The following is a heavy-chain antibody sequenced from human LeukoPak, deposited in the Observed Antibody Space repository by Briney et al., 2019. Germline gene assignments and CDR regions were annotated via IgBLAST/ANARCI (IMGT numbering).Heavy chain of an antibody. J-gene: IGHJ4*02. CDR3: ARDHYGDYPGY. CDR2: ISYDGSNK. D-gene: IGHD4-17*01. V-gene: IGHV3-30-3*01. Sequence: GGSLRLSCAASGFTFSSYAMHWVRQAPGKGLEWVAVISYDGSNKYYADSVKGRFTISRDNSKNTLHLQMNSLRAEDTAVYYCARDHYGDYPGYWGQGTLVTVSS. CDR1: GFTFSSYA.